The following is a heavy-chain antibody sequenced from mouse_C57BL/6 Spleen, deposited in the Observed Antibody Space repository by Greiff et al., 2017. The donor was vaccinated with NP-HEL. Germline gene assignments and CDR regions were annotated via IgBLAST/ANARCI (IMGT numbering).Heavy chain of an antibody. D-gene: IGHD1-1*01. CDR2: IWTGGGT. CDR3: ARTITTVVATDAMDY. CDR1: GFSLTSYA. V-gene: IGHV2-9-1*01. J-gene: IGHJ4*01. Sequence: VKLMESGPGLVAPSQSLSITCTVSGFSLTSYAISWVRQPPGKGLEWLGVIWTGGGTNYNSALKSRLSISKDNSKSQVFLKMNSLQTDDTARYYCARTITTVVATDAMDYWGQGTSVTVSS.